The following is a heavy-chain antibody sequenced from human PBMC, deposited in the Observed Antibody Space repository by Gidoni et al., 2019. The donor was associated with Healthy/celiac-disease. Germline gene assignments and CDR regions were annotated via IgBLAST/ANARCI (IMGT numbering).Heavy chain of an antibody. D-gene: IGHD5-18*01. CDR2: ISSSGRTI. J-gene: IGHJ4*02. CDR1: GFTFSDYY. CDR3: AREDYGETAMPTALDY. V-gene: IGHV3-11*01. Sequence: QVQLVESGGGLVKPGGSLRRSCAASGFTFSDYYMSWIRQAPGKGLEWVSYISSSGRTIYYADSVNGRVTISRDNAKNSLYLQMNSLRAEDTAVYYCAREDYGETAMPTALDYWGQGTLVTVSS.